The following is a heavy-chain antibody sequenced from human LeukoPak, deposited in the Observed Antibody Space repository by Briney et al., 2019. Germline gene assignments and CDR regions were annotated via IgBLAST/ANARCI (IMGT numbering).Heavy chain of an antibody. J-gene: IGHJ3*02. D-gene: IGHD3-10*01. V-gene: IGHV3-23*01. CDR2: ISGSGGST. CDR1: GFTFSSNG. Sequence: PGGSLRLSCAASGFTFSSNGMSWVRQAPGKGLEWVSGISGSGGSTYYADSVKGRFTISRDNSKNTLYLQMNSLRAEDTAVYYCAKDVGYYGTDAFDIWGQGTMVTVSS. CDR3: AKDVGYYGTDAFDI.